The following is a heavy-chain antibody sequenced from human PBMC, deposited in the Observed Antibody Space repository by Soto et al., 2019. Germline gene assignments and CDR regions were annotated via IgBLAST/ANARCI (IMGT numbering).Heavy chain of an antibody. Sequence: LRLSCGASGFNFRSYGMHWVRQAPGKGLEWVAAIVQDGGNKYYADSVKGRFTISRDNSKNTLYVQMNSLRTEDTAVYYCAKTVVEDFYGVDVWGRGTAVTVSS. V-gene: IGHV3-30*18. J-gene: IGHJ6*02. CDR3: AKTVVEDFYGVDV. D-gene: IGHD2-2*01. CDR2: IVQDGGNK. CDR1: GFNFRSYG.